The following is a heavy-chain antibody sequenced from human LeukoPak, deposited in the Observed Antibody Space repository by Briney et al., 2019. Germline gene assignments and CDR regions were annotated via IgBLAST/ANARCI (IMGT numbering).Heavy chain of an antibody. CDR2: IYHSGST. Sequence: SGTLSLTCAVSGGSISSSNWWSWVRQLPGKGLEWIGEIYHSGSTNYNPSLKSRVTISVDKSKNQFSLKLSSVTAADTAVYYCARERCSSTSCYAKGFYFDYWGQGTLVTVSS. J-gene: IGHJ4*02. V-gene: IGHV4-4*02. D-gene: IGHD2-2*01. CDR1: GGSISSSNW. CDR3: ARERCSSTSCYAKGFYFDY.